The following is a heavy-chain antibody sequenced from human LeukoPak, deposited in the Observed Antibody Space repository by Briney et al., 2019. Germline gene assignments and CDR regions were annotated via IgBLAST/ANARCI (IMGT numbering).Heavy chain of an antibody. V-gene: IGHV4-39*07. CDR3: ARVVGIVATPFDY. J-gene: IGHJ4*02. Sequence: SETLSLTCTVSGGSIGNYYWGWIRQPPGKGLEWIGSIYYSGSTYYNPSLKSRVTISVDTSKNQFSLKLSSVTAADTAVYYCARVVGIVATPFDYWGQGTLVTVSS. D-gene: IGHD5-12*01. CDR1: GGSIGNYY. CDR2: IYYSGST.